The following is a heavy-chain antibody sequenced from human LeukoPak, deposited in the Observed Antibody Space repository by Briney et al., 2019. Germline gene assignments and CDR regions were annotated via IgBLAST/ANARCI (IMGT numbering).Heavy chain of an antibody. Sequence: SETLSLTCAVYGGSFSGYYWSWIRQPPGKGLEWIGEINHSGSTNYNPSLKSRVTISVDTSKNQFSLKLSSVTAADTAVYYCAREAIPDCSGGSCYPYYFDYWGQGTLVTVSS. V-gene: IGHV4-34*01. CDR3: AREAIPDCSGGSCYPYYFDY. J-gene: IGHJ4*02. CDR2: INHSGST. CDR1: GGSFSGYY. D-gene: IGHD2-15*01.